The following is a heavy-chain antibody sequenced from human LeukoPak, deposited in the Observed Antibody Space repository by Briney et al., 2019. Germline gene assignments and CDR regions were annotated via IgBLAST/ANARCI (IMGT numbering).Heavy chain of an antibody. V-gene: IGHV4-59*01. J-gene: IGHJ3*02. CDR1: GGSISSYY. CDR3: ARDSRRELLHAFDI. D-gene: IGHD1-26*01. Sequence: SETLSLTCTVSGGSISSYYWSWIRQPPGKGLEWIAYIDYSASTNYNPSLKSRVTISVDTSKNQFSLKLSSVTAADTAVYYCARDSRRELLHAFDIWGQGTMVTVSS. CDR2: IDYSAST.